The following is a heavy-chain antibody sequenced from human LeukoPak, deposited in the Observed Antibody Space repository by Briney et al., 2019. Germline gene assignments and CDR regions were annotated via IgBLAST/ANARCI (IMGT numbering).Heavy chain of an antibody. CDR2: IYSGERGGST. J-gene: IGHJ6*03. CDR1: GVTVSSNF. V-gene: IGHV3-66*04. CDR3: AKRSLLLVHLYYYYYMDV. D-gene: IGHD2-21*02. Sequence: PGGSLRLSCAASGVTVSSNFMSWVRQAPGKGLEWVSVIYSGERGGSTYYADSVRGRFTISRDNSKNTLSLQMNSLRAEDTAVYYCAKRSLLLVHLYYYYYMDVWGKGTTVTVSS.